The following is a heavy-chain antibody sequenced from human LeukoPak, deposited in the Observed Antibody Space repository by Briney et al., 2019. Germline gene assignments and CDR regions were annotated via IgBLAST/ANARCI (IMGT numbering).Heavy chain of an antibody. D-gene: IGHD3-9*01. V-gene: IGHV3-23*01. CDR2: ISGSGGST. Sequence: PGGSLRLSCAASGFTFSSYAMSWVRQAPGKGLEWVSAISGSGGSTYYADSVKGRFTISRDNSKNTLYLQMNSLRAEDTAVYYCAKDQGLRYFDWLFGSDFADAFDIWGQGTMVTVSS. CDR3: AKDQGLRYFDWLFGSDFADAFDI. CDR1: GFTFSSYA. J-gene: IGHJ3*02.